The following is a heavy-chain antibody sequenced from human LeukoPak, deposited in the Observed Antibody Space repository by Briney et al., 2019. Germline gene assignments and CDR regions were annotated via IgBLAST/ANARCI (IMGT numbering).Heavy chain of an antibody. CDR1: GGSISSYY. CDR3: ARTMTTVTTNTYWYFDL. D-gene: IGHD4-17*01. Sequence: SETLSLTCTVSGGSISSYYWSWIRQPPGKGLEWIGYIYYSGSTNYNPSLKSRVTISVDTSKNQFSLKLSSVTAADTAVYYCARTMTTVTTNTYWYFDLWGRGTLVTVSS. V-gene: IGHV4-59*01. CDR2: IYYSGST. J-gene: IGHJ2*01.